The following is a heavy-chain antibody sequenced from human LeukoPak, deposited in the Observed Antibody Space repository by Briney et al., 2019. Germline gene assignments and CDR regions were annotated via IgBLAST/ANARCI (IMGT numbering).Heavy chain of an antibody. D-gene: IGHD4-23*01. CDR3: ARNHGGWFDS. V-gene: IGHV4-59*01. J-gene: IGHJ5*01. Sequence: SETLSLTCTVSGGSISSYYWSWIRQPPGKGLEWIGYIYYSGSTNYNPSLKSRVTISVDTSKNQFSLKLSSVTAADTAVYYCARNHGGWFDSWGQGTLVTVSS. CDR1: GGSISSYY. CDR2: IYYSGST.